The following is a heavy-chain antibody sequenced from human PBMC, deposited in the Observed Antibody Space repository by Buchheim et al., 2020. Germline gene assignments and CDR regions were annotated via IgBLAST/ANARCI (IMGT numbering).Heavy chain of an antibody. Sequence: QVQLQESGPGLVKPSETLSLTCTVSGGSISSYYWSWIRQPPGKGLEWIGYIYYSGSTNYNPSLKSRVTISVDTSKNQFSLKLSSVTAADTAVYYCARVYRGYCSGGSCHSNYFDYWGQGTL. V-gene: IGHV4-59*01. CDR3: ARVYRGYCSGGSCHSNYFDY. J-gene: IGHJ4*02. CDR2: IYYSGST. CDR1: GGSISSYY. D-gene: IGHD2-15*01.